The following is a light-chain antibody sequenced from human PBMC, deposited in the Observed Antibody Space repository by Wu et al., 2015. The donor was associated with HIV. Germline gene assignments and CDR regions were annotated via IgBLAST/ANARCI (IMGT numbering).Light chain of an antibody. CDR2: DAS. CDR3: QQLNSFPLT. V-gene: IGKV1-13*02. Sequence: SASIGDRVNITCRASQDIFTYLAWYQQTPGKALRVLIYDASTLQSGVSSRFSGSGSGTHFTLTISGLQRDDFAVYFCQQLNSFPLTFGQGSRLEI. CDR1: QDIFTY. J-gene: IGKJ5*01.